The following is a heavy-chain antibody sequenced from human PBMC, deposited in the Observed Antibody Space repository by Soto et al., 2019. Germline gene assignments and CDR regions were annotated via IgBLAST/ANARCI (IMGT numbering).Heavy chain of an antibody. CDR2: IWYDGSNK. CDR1: GFTFSSYG. D-gene: IGHD3-16*02. CDR3: ARDMNSVADYDYIWGSYRPYYIDY. Sequence: GGSLRLSCAASGFTFSSYGMHWVRQAPGKGLEWVAVIWYDGSNKYYADSVKGRFTISRDNSKNTLYLQMNSLRAEDTAVYYCARDMNSVADYDYIWGSYRPYYIDYWGQGTLVTVSS. J-gene: IGHJ4*02. V-gene: IGHV3-33*01.